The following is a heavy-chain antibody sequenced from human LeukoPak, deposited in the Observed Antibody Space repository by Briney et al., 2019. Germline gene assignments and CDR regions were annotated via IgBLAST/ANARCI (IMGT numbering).Heavy chain of an antibody. CDR3: AREGYCSSTSWGCNWFDP. Sequence: GASVKVSCKASGYTFTSYYMHWVRQAPGQGLEWMGGIIPIFGTANYAQKFQGRVTITADESTSTAYMELSSLRSEDTAVYYCAREGYCSSTSWGCNWFDPWGQGTLVTVSS. D-gene: IGHD2-2*01. V-gene: IGHV1-69*13. CDR2: IIPIFGTA. CDR1: GYTFTSYY. J-gene: IGHJ5*02.